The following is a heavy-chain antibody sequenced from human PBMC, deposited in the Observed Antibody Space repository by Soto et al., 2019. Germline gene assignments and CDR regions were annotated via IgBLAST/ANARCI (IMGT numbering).Heavy chain of an antibody. V-gene: IGHV4-39*01. CDR2: PYHSGRT. D-gene: IGHD3-16*01. Sequence: QLQLQESGPGLVKHSETRSLTCTGSGGSIISSDYYWGWIRQPPGKGLEWIGSPYHSGRTDYNPSLKSRVTISVNTSKTQLPLQLISVTAADTAVYYCARQAVMHGGSGVDYYCDYWGKGMLVTVSS. CDR1: GGSIISSDYY. J-gene: IGHJ4*02. CDR3: ARQAVMHGGSGVDYYCDY.